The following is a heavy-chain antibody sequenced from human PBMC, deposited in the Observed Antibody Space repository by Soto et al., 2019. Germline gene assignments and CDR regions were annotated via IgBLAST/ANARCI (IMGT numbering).Heavy chain of an antibody. V-gene: IGHV4-59*01. CDR3: ARGVHSLWFGELLWGWFDP. J-gene: IGHJ5*02. Sequence: PSETLSLTCTVSGGSISSFYWSWIRQPPGKGLEWIGYIYYSGSTNYNPSLKSRVTISVDTSKNQFSLKLSSVTAADTAVYYCARGVHSLWFGELLWGWFDPWGQGTQVTVSS. D-gene: IGHD3-10*01. CDR1: GGSISSFY. CDR2: IYYSGST.